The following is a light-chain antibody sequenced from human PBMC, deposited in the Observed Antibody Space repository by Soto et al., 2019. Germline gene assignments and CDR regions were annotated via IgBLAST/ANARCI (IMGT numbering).Light chain of an antibody. CDR1: SDDVGAYNS. J-gene: IGLJ1*01. CDR2: KGT. CDR3: CSSAPESTYV. V-gene: IGLV2-23*01. Sequence: QPVLAQPASVSESPGQSITISCTGTSDDVGAYNSVSWYQQLPHKAPQVILYKGTQRPSGVSSRFSGSTSGNAASLTISGLQADDEADYFCCSSAPESTYVFGTGTKVTVL.